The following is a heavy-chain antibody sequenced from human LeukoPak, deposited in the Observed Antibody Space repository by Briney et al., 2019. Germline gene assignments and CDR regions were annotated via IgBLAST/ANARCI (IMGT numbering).Heavy chain of an antibody. CDR3: ANGAYDSSGPTLPFDY. J-gene: IGHJ4*02. CDR1: GFTFSSYG. CDR2: ISYDGSNK. V-gene: IGHV3-30*18. Sequence: QPGRSLRLSCAASGFTFSSYGMHWVRQAPGKGLEWVAVISYDGSNKYYADSVKGRFTISRDNSKNTLYLQMNSLRAEDTAVYYCANGAYDSSGPTLPFDYWGQGTLVTVSS. D-gene: IGHD3-22*01.